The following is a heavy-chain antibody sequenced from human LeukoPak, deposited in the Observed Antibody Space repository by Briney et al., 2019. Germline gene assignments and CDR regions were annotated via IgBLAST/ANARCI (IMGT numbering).Heavy chain of an antibody. CDR2: ISYDGSNK. CDR3: ARVSWAGPYCSSTSCPGGAFDI. V-gene: IGHV3-30-3*01. Sequence: PGRSLRLSCAAPGFTFSSYAMHWVRQAPGKGLEWVAVISYDGSNKYYADSVKGRFTISRDNSKNTLYLQMNSLRAEDTAVYYCARVSWAGPYCSSTSCPGGAFDIWGQGTMVTVSS. CDR1: GFTFSSYA. J-gene: IGHJ3*02. D-gene: IGHD2-2*01.